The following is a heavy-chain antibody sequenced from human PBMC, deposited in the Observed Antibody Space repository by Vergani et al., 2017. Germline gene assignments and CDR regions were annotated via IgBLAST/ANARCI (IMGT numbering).Heavy chain of an antibody. CDR2: INPSGGHT. CDR3: ARGGYGILTGYRY. D-gene: IGHD3-9*01. J-gene: IGHJ4*02. V-gene: IGHV1-46*03. Sequence: QVQVVQSGAEVKKSGASVKVSCKTSGYTFSIYYMHWVRQAPGQGLEWMGIINPSGGHTNYAQKFQGRVTMTRDTSTGTVYMELSSLRSEDTAIYYCARGGYGILTGYRYWGQGTLVTVSA. CDR1: GYTFSIYY.